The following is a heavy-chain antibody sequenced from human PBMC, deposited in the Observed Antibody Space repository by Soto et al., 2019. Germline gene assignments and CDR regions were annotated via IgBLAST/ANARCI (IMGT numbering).Heavy chain of an antibody. V-gene: IGHV3-33*01. Sequence: QVQLVESGGGVVQPGRSLRLSCAASGFTFSSYGMHWVRQAPGKGLEWVAVIWYDGSNKYYADSVKGRFTISRDNSKNTLYLQMNSLRAEDTAVYYCVRVGDYGDAFDIWGQGTMVTVSS. D-gene: IGHD4-17*01. J-gene: IGHJ3*02. CDR3: VRVGDYGDAFDI. CDR2: IWYDGSNK. CDR1: GFTFSSYG.